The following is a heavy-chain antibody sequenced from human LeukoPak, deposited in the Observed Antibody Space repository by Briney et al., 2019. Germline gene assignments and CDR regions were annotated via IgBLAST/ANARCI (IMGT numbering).Heavy chain of an antibody. D-gene: IGHD1-26*01. Sequence: GGSLRLSCAASGFTFSIHWMSWVRQAPGKGLEWVASIKQGGSEKYSVDSVKGRLTISRDNAKNSLYLQMNSLRAEDTAVYYCARERDLLYDSFDIWGQGTMVTDSS. V-gene: IGHV3-7*01. CDR2: IKQGGSEK. CDR3: ARERDLLYDSFDI. CDR1: GFTFSIHW. J-gene: IGHJ3*02.